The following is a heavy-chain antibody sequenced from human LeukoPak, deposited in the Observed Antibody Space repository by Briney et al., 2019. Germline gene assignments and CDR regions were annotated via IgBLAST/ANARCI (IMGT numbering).Heavy chain of an antibody. CDR2: IRYDGSNK. V-gene: IGHV3-30*02. CDR3: ARGDGGNSHYYYYMDV. Sequence: HSGGSLRLSCAASGFTFSSYGMHWVRQAPGKGLEWVAIIRYDGSNKYYADSVKGRFTISRDNSKNTLYLQMNSLRAEDTAVYYCARGDGGNSHYYYYMDVWGKGTTVTVSS. CDR1: GFTFSSYG. J-gene: IGHJ6*03. D-gene: IGHD4-23*01.